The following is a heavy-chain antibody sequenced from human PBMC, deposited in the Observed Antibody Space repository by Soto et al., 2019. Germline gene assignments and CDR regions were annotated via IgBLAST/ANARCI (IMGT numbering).Heavy chain of an antibody. CDR1: GYTFTSYD. D-gene: IGHD2-15*01. Sequence: GASVKVSFKASGYTFTSYDINWLRQATGQGLEWMGWMNPNSGNTGYAQKFQGRVTMTRNTSISTAYMELSSLRSEDTAVYYCARAWDIVVNWFDPWGQGTLVTVSS. V-gene: IGHV1-8*01. CDR3: ARAWDIVVNWFDP. CDR2: MNPNSGNT. J-gene: IGHJ5*02.